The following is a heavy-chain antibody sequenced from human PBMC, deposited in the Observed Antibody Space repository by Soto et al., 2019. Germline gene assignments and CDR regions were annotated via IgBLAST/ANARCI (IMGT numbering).Heavy chain of an antibody. CDR2: IYHSGST. D-gene: IGHD2-21*01. J-gene: IGHJ5*02. V-gene: IGHV4-38-2*01. CDR1: GYSISSGYY. Sequence: SETLSLTCAVSGYSISSGYYWGWIRQPPGKGLEWIGSIYHSGSTYYNPSLKSRVTISVDTSKNQFSLKLSSVTAADTAVYYCARLFPNNWFDPWDQGTLVTVSS. CDR3: ARLFPNNWFDP.